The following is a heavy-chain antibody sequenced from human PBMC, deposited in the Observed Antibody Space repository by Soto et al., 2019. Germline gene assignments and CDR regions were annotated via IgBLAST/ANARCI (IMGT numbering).Heavy chain of an antibody. CDR3: ARVPGRDGYIFG. D-gene: IGHD5-12*01. Sequence: ASETLSLTCTVSGGSISSGDYYWSWIRQPPGKGLEWIGYIYYSGSTYYNPSLKSRVTISVDTSKNQFSLKLSSVTAADTAVYYCARVPGRDGYIFGWGQGTLVTVSS. J-gene: IGHJ4*02. CDR2: IYYSGST. CDR1: GGSISSGDYY. V-gene: IGHV4-30-4*01.